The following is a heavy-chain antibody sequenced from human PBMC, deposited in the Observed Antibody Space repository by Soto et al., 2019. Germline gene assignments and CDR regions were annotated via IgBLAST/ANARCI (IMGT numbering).Heavy chain of an antibody. D-gene: IGHD2-2*01. V-gene: IGHV1-18*04. J-gene: IGHJ5*01. Sequence: QVQLMQSGTEVKKPGASVKVSCKASGYTFANYGISWVRQAPGQGLEWVGWISGNNGATNYAPKVQGRVTMTIDTSTGTAYMDLRSLRSDDTAIYYCVRDQKYFRVNGNWFDSWGQGTLVAVSS. CDR1: GYTFANYG. CDR2: ISGNNGAT. CDR3: VRDQKYFRVNGNWFDS.